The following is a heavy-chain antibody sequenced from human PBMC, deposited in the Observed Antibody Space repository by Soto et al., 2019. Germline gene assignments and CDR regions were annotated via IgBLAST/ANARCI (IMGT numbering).Heavy chain of an antibody. CDR3: AKDRRIVVGSCMGS. V-gene: IGHV3-23*01. CDR1: EFRFSDYG. J-gene: IGHJ5*01. D-gene: IGHD2-15*01. Sequence: GGPLRLSCEASEFRFSDYGMNLVRQSPGKGLEWVSSISGSGVSTYYADSVKGRFTISRDNSKNRIYLQMSSLSAEDTAVYYCAKDRRIVVGSCMGSWGHGTMVTVSS. CDR2: ISGSGVST.